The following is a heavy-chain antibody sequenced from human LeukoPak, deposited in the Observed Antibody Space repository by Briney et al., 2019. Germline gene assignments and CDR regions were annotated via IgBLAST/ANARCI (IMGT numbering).Heavy chain of an antibody. V-gene: IGHV3-23*01. D-gene: IGHD5-18*01. CDR3: VREARGYHYTYFDY. CDR1: GFTFSSYA. J-gene: IGHJ4*02. Sequence: GGSLRLSCAASGFTFSSYAMSWVRQAPGKGLEWVSAISGSGGSTYYADSVKGRFTISRDNSKNTLYLQMNSLRAGDTAVYYCVREARGYHYTYFDYWGQGTLVTVSS. CDR2: ISGSGGST.